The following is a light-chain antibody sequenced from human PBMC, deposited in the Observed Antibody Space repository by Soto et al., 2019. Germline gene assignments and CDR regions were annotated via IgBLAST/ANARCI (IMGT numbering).Light chain of an antibody. Sequence: QSALTQPASVSGSPGQSITISCTGTSSDVGGYNHVSWYQQHPGKAPKLMIYEVSNRPSGVSNRFSGSKSGNTASLTISGLQAEDEADYYCASYTSSSTLVFGPGTKLTVL. CDR2: EVS. CDR1: SSDVGGYNH. CDR3: ASYTSSSTLV. V-gene: IGLV2-14*01. J-gene: IGLJ1*01.